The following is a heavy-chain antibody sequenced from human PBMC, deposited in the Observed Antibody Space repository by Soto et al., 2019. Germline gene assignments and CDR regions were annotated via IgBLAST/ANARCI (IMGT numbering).Heavy chain of an antibody. D-gene: IGHD4-17*01. CDR3: AKDIYGYGDHSPGMDV. Sequence: GGSLRLSCATSEFTFSSYAMRWVRQAPGKGLEWVSAISGSGGSTYYADSVKGRFTISRDNSKNTLYLQMNSLRAEDTAVYYCAKDIYGYGDHSPGMDVWGQGTTVTVSS. CDR1: EFTFSSYA. CDR2: ISGSGGST. J-gene: IGHJ6*02. V-gene: IGHV3-23*01.